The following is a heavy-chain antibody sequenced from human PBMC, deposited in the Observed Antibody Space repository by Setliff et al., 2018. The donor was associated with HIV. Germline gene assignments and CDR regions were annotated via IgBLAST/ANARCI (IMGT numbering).Heavy chain of an antibody. CDR2: INPNMGDT. V-gene: IGHV1-2*06. CDR3: ARQDIPTGYYLFDY. J-gene: IGHJ4*02. Sequence: GASVKVSCKASGYKFTGHHIQWMRQAPGQGLEGMGRINPNMGDTQYAQKFQGRIIMTRDTSINTVYMELSSLTSDYTALYYCARQDIPTGYYLFDYWGQGTQVTVSS. CDR1: GYKFTGHH. D-gene: IGHD3-9*01.